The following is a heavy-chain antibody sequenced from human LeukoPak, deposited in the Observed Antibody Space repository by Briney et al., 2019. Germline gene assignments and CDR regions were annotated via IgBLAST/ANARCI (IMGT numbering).Heavy chain of an antibody. D-gene: IGHD3-22*01. CDR1: GLNFSDHY. V-gene: IGHV3-11*01. CDR3: ARALYGSSGYYDY. J-gene: IGHJ4*02. Sequence: GGSLSLSCAPSGLNFSDHYMSWVRQTPGRPLEWVSYISGSGATLHHADSVKGRFTISRDNAKNSLSLQMNSLRAEDTALYYCARALYGSSGYYDYWGQGILVTVSS. CDR2: ISGSGATL.